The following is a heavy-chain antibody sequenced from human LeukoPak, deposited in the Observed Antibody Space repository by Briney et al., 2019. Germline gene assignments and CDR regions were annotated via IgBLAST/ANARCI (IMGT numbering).Heavy chain of an antibody. CDR1: GFTFSSYG. CDR2: ISGSGGST. D-gene: IGHD3-22*01. V-gene: IGHV3-23*01. Sequence: GGSLRLSCAASGFTFSSYGMSWVRQAPGKGLEWVSAISGSGGSTYYADSVKGRFTISRDNSKNTLYLQMNSLRSDDTAVYYCASGFMGYDRSGYYDDAFDIWGQGTMVTVSS. CDR3: ASGFMGYDRSGYYDDAFDI. J-gene: IGHJ3*02.